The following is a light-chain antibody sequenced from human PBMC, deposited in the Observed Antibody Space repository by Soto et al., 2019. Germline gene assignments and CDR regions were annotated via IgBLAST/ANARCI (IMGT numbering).Light chain of an antibody. V-gene: IGKV1-5*01. Sequence: DIQMTQSPSTLSASVGDRVTITCRASQSISSWLAWYQQKPGKAPKLLIYDASSLESGVPSRFSGSGSGTEFTLTISSLQPDDFATYYCQHYNSYLRTFGQRTKVEIK. CDR2: DAS. CDR1: QSISSW. CDR3: QHYNSYLRT. J-gene: IGKJ1*01.